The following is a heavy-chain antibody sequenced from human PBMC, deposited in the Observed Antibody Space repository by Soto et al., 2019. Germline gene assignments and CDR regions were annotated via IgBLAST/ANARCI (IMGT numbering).Heavy chain of an antibody. CDR1: GDSISSSY. CDR2: IDDTGNT. CDR3: ARGVLEWLLRDSYYYYMDV. V-gene: IGHV4-59*01. D-gene: IGHD3-3*01. J-gene: IGHJ6*03. Sequence: QVQLQESGPGLVKPSETLSLTCTVSGDSISSSYWNWIRQAPGKGLEWIGYIDDTGNTNYNPSLKSRVTLSVDPSNNQYSLKLSSVTAADTAVYYCARGVLEWLLRDSYYYYMDVWGKGTTVTVSS.